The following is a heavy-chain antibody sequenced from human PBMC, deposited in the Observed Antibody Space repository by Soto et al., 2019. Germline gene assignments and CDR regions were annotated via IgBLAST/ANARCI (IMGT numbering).Heavy chain of an antibody. J-gene: IGHJ6*02. CDR1: GCSSSGGFYY. V-gene: IGHV4-31*03. Sequence: TLSITCSVSGCSSSGGFYYWSWIRQHPGKGLEWIGYIYYSGSTYYNPSLKSRVTISVDTSKNQFSLKLSSVTAADTAVYYCARDRDDYYYYGMDVWGQGTTVNVSS. D-gene: IGHD2-21*01. CDR2: IYYSGST. CDR3: ARDRDDYYYYGMDV.